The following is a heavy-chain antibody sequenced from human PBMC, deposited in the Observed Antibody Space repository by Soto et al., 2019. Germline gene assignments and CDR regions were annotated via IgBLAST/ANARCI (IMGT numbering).Heavy chain of an antibody. V-gene: IGHV4-59*08. CDR2: VYYTGGT. Sequence: QVQLQQSGPGLVKPSETLSLTCTVSSGPSSSHNWGWIRQPPGRGLEWIGYVYYTGGTSYNPSLKSRGTISADTSTNPISLTLSSVTAADTAVYYCVRQGIGNLHGLVDVWGQGTTVSVSS. J-gene: IGHJ6*02. D-gene: IGHD1-1*01. CDR3: VRQGIGNLHGLVDV. CDR1: SGPSSSHN.